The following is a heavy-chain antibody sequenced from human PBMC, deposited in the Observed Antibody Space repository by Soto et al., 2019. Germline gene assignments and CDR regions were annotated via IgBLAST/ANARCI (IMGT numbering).Heavy chain of an antibody. J-gene: IGHJ4*02. CDR3: ATFYEGDCTTTTCYGDFDY. V-gene: IGHV1-69*02. CDR1: GGTFNRYS. Sequence: QVHLVQAGAEVKKPGSSVKVSCRASGGTFNRYSISWVRQAPGQGLEWMGRIIPMFGITNYAQKFQGRVMITADKSANTAYMEVSGLRSEDTAMYYCATFYEGDCTTTTCYGDFDYWGQGTLVTLSS. D-gene: IGHD2-2*01. CDR2: IIPMFGIT.